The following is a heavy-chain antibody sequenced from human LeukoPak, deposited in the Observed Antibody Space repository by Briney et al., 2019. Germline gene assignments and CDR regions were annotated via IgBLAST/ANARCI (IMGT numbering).Heavy chain of an antibody. Sequence: GGSLRLSCAASGFTFSSYGMNWVRQAPGKGLEWVSSISSSSSYIYYADSVKGRFTISRDNAKNSLYLQMNSLRAEDTAVYYCARHYDSSGYYYYFRFDPWGQGTLVTVSS. CDR3: ARHYDSSGYYYYFRFDP. V-gene: IGHV3-21*01. CDR1: GFTFSSYG. CDR2: ISSSSSYI. D-gene: IGHD3-22*01. J-gene: IGHJ5*02.